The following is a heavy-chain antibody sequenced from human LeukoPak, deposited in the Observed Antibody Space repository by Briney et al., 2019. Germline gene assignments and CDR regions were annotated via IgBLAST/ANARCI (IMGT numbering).Heavy chain of an antibody. J-gene: IGHJ4*02. CDR1: GYTFTHNW. CDR2: IFPADSNT. V-gene: IGHV5-51*01. Sequence: PGESLKISCKVSGYTFTHNWIGWVRQKPGRGLEWLGVIFPADSNTAYNSSFRGQVTILVDKSIDTAYLQWGSLKASDSAIYYCARHRATGTWSDFDYWGQGTVATVSS. D-gene: IGHD1-14*01. CDR3: ARHRATGTWSDFDY.